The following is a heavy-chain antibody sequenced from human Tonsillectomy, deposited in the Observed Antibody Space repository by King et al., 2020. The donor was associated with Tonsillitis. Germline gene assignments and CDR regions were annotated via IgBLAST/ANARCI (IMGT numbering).Heavy chain of an antibody. CDR2: NYYSGST. CDR1: GGSISSYY. Sequence: QLQESGPGLVKPSETLSLTCTVSGGSISSYYWSWIRQPPGKGLEWIGYNYYSGSTNYNPSLKSRVTISVDTSKNQFSLKLSSVTAADTDVYYCAGEASGGLSDAFDIWGQGTMVTVSS. J-gene: IGHJ3*02. D-gene: IGHD4-23*01. CDR3: AGEASGGLSDAFDI. V-gene: IGHV4-59*01.